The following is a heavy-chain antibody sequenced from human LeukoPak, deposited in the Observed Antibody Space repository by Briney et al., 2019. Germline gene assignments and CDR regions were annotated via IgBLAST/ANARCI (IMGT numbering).Heavy chain of an antibody. CDR3: ARHSAYCGGDCYGFDY. Sequence: PSETLSLTCTVSGGSISSYYWSWIRQPPGKGLEWIGYIYYSGSTNYNPSLKSRVTISVDTSKNQFSLKLSSVTAADTAVYYCARHSAYCGGDCYGFDYWGQGTLVTVSS. CDR1: GGSISSYY. CDR2: IYYSGST. J-gene: IGHJ4*02. V-gene: IGHV4-59*08. D-gene: IGHD2-21*02.